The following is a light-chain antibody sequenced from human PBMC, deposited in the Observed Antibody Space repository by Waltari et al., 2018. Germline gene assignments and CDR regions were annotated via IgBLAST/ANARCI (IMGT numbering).Light chain of an antibody. J-gene: IGKJ1*01. V-gene: IGKV2-30*01. CDR1: QSLLNSGGNTF. CDR2: QVS. Sequence: DVVMTQSPLSLPVTLGQPASIPCRSSQSLLNSGGNTFLYWFQQRPGQSPRRLIYQVSNRDSGVADRFSGSGSGTDFTLGISRVEAECVVVYYCMQGTHWPRTVGQGTKVEI. CDR3: MQGTHWPRT.